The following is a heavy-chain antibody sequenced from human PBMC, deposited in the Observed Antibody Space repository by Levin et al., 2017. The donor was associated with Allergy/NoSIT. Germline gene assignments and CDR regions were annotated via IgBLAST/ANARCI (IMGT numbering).Heavy chain of an antibody. CDR3: AKARVNDILTGYYSYFDY. CDR1: GFTFSNYA. CDR2: ISDSGDNT. Sequence: GESLKISCAASGFTFSNYAMTWVRQAPGEGLEWVSTISDSGDNTYYADSVKGRFTISRDNSKNMLFLQMNSLRAEDTAVYYCAKARVNDILTGYYSYFDYWGQGTRVTVSS. D-gene: IGHD3-9*01. V-gene: IGHV3-23*01. J-gene: IGHJ4*02.